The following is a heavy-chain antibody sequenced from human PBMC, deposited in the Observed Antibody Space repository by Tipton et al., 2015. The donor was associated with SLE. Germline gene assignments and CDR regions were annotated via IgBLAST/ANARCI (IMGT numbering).Heavy chain of an antibody. V-gene: IGHV4-4*09. D-gene: IGHD4-17*01. J-gene: IGHJ4*02. CDR1: GGSISSHY. Sequence: TLSLTCTVSGGSISSHYWSWIRQPPGKGLEWIGYIYARGSTHYNPSLKSRVTISVDTSKNQFSLKLSSVTAADTAVYYCARGEITVTVFDQWGQGTLVTVSS. CDR2: IYARGST. CDR3: ARGEITVTVFDQ.